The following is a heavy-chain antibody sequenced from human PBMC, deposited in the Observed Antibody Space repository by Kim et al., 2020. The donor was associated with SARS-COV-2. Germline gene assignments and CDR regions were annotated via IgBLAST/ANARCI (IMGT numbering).Heavy chain of an antibody. Sequence: SETLSLTCTVSGGSISSYYWSWIRQPPGKGLEWIGYIYYSGSTNYNPSLKSRVTISVDTSKNQFSLKLSSVTAADTAVYYCASGGAITMVREGWFDPWGQGTLVTVSS. D-gene: IGHD3-10*01. CDR3: ASGGAITMVREGWFDP. J-gene: IGHJ5*02. CDR1: GGSISSYY. CDR2: IYYSGST. V-gene: IGHV4-59*01.